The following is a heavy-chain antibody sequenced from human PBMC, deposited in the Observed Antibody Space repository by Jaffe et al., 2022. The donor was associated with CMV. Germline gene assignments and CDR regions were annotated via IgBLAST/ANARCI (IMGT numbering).Heavy chain of an antibody. J-gene: IGHJ3*02. CDR1: GYSFTSYW. D-gene: IGHD3-22*01. CDR3: ARRKSHYDSSGYYYRTPNAFDI. V-gene: IGHV5-51*01. CDR2: IYPGDSDT. Sequence: EVQLVQSGAEVKKPGESLKISCKGSGYSFTSYWIGWVRQMPGKGLEWMGIIYPGDSDTRYSPSFQGQVTISADKSISTAYLQWSSLKASDTAMYYCARRKSHYDSSGYYYRTPNAFDIWGQGTMVTVSS.